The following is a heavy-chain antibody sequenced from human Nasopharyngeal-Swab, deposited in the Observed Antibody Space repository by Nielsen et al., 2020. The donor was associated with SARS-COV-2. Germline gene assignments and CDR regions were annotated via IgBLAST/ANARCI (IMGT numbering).Heavy chain of an antibody. CDR1: LYTLHNYG. CDR2: ICGYNCNT. Sequence: SVPVSRLTCLYTLHNYGISWLGPVPAQGGAGMGWICGYNCNTKYGQKFQDRVTMTMDTSTSTAYMELRSRRSDDAAVYFCARDRKVVLSGSAPDYWGQGTLVSVSS. CDR3: ARDRKVVLSGSAPDY. D-gene: IGHD3-3*01. J-gene: IGHJ4*02. V-gene: IGHV1-18*01.